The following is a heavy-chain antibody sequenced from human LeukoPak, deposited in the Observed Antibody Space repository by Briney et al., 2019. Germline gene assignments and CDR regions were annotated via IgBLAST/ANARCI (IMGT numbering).Heavy chain of an antibody. D-gene: IGHD3-3*01. V-gene: IGHV4-4*07. CDR3: ARAPLWGGTLFFDY. Sequence: KPSETLSLTCTVSGGSISSYYWSWIRQPAGKGLEWIGRIYTSGSTNYNPSLKSRVTMSVDTSKNQFSLKLSSVTAADTAVYYCARAPLWGGTLFFDYWGQGTLVTVSS. J-gene: IGHJ4*02. CDR2: IYTSGST. CDR1: GGSISSYY.